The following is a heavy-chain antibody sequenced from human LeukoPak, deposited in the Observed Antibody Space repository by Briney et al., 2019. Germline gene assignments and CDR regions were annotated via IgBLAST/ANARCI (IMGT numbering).Heavy chain of an antibody. Sequence: SATLSLTCGVSGGSFTDNFWGWIRQTPGKELEWIGEVNHRGTINYNPSLKSRVAISVDTSKNQFSLELSAVTAADTAMYYCARLHLWPENWFYSWGPGTLVTVTS. CDR2: VNHRGTI. D-gene: IGHD3-10*01. J-gene: IGHJ5*01. V-gene: IGHV4-34*01. CDR3: ARLHLWPENWFYS. CDR1: GGSFTDNF.